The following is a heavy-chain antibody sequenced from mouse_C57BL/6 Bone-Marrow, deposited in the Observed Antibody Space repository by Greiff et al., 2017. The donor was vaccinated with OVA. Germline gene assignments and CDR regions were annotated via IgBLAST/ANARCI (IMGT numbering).Heavy chain of an antibody. CDR1: GFNIKDDY. Sequence: VQLHQSGAELVRPGASVTLSCTASGFNIKDDYMHWVTQSPEQGLEWIGWIDPENGDTEYASKFQGKATITADTSSNTAYLQLSSLTSEDTAVYYCTTWSSVYFDYWGQGTTLTVSS. CDR2: IDPENGDT. J-gene: IGHJ2*01. V-gene: IGHV14-4*01. CDR3: TTWSSVYFDY.